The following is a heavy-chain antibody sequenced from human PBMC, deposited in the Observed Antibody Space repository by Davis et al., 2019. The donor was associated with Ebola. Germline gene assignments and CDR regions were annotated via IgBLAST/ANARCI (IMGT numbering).Heavy chain of an antibody. CDR3: ARAAVRNWLDT. CDR1: GGSISSYY. CDR2: IYYSGST. J-gene: IGHJ5*02. Sequence: SETLSLTCTVSGGSISSYYWSWIRQPPGKGLEWIGYIYYSGSTNYNPSLKSRVTISVDTSKNQFSLKLSSVTAADTAVYYCARAAVRNWLDTWGQGTLVTVSS. D-gene: IGHD6-13*01. V-gene: IGHV4-59*08.